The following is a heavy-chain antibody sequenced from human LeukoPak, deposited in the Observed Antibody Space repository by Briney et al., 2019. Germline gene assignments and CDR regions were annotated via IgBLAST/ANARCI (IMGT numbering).Heavy chain of an antibody. D-gene: IGHD6-6*01. Sequence: GSSVKVSCKASGGTFSSYAISWVRQAPGQGLEWMGRIIPILGIANYAQKFQGRVTITADKSTSTAYMELSSLRSEDTAVYYCARVRSSSSEYFDYWGQGPLVTVSS. CDR3: ARVRSSSSEYFDY. J-gene: IGHJ4*02. CDR2: IIPILGIA. V-gene: IGHV1-69*04. CDR1: GGTFSSYA.